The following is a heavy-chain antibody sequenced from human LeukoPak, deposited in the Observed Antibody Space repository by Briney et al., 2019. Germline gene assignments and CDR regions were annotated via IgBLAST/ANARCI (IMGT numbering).Heavy chain of an antibody. CDR2: IYYSGST. CDR3: ARVKGGSYSFDY. Sequence: PSETLSLTCTVSGGSISSYYWSWIRQPPGKGLEWIGYIYYSGSTNYNPSLKSRVTISVDTSKNQFSLKLSSVTAADTAVYYCARVKGGSYSFDYWGRGTLVTVSS. J-gene: IGHJ4*02. D-gene: IGHD1-26*01. V-gene: IGHV4-59*01. CDR1: GGSISSYY.